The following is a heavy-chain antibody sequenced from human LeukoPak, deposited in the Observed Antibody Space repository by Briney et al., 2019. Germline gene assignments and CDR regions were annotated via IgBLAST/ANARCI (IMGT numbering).Heavy chain of an antibody. J-gene: IGHJ6*03. CDR3: AREKRTVVTPARNYYYMDV. Sequence: SETLSLTCTVSGGSLSSYYWSWIRQPPGKGLEWIGYIYYSGSTNYNPSLKSRVTISVDTSKNQFSLKLSSVTAADTAVYYCAREKRTVVTPARNYYYMDVWGKGTTVTVSS. V-gene: IGHV4-59*01. CDR2: IYYSGST. CDR1: GGSLSSYY. D-gene: IGHD4-23*01.